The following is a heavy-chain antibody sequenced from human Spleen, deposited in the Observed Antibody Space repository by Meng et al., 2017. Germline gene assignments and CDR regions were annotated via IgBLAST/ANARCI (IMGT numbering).Heavy chain of an antibody. CDR1: GFTFSSYG. CDR3: ARHDWFDP. J-gene: IGHJ5*02. V-gene: IGHV3-53*01. Sequence: GESLKISCAASGFTFSSYGMHWLRQAPGKGLEWVSVLYSGGGTYYADSVKGRFTISRDNSKNTVYLQMNSLRAEDTAIYYCARHDWFDPWGQGTLVTVSS. CDR2: LYSGGGT.